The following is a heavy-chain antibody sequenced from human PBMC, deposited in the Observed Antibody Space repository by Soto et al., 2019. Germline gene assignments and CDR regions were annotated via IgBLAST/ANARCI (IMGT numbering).Heavy chain of an antibody. Sequence: TLSITCAVCGGSVSSACCYWTWLRQPPGKGLEWIGNIYYSGNTDYNPSLKSRLAISIDTSKNQFSLKLSSVTAADTAVYFCAREGGESSDGLYYFDSWGQGSLVTVSS. J-gene: IGHJ4*02. CDR1: GGSVSSACCY. CDR2: IYYSGNT. CDR3: AREGGESSDGLYYFDS. V-gene: IGHV4-30-4*01. D-gene: IGHD3-16*01.